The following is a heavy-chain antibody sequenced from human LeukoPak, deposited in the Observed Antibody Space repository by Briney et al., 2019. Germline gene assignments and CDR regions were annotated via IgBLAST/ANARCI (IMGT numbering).Heavy chain of an antibody. CDR1: GYTLTELS. V-gene: IGHV1-24*01. CDR2: FDPEDGET. CDR3: ATPNPSSGWAINYFDY. J-gene: IGHJ4*02. Sequence: GASVKVSRKVSGYTLTELSMHWVRQAPGKGLEWMGGFDPEDGETIYAQKFQGRVTMTEDTSTDTAYMELSSLRSEDTAVYYCATPNPSSGWAINYFDYWGEGTLVTVSS. D-gene: IGHD6-19*01.